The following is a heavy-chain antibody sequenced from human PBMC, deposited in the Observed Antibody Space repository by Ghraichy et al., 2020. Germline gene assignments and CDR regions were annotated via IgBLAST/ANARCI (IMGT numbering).Heavy chain of an antibody. CDR1: GFIFSTYG. Sequence: LSLTCAASGFIFSTYGMHWVRQAPGKGLEWVAVIWYDGSNKYYADSVKGRFTISRDNSKNTLYLQMNSLRAEDTAVYYCARAVGPYDYWGQGTLVTVSS. CDR2: IWYDGSNK. CDR3: ARAVGPYDY. J-gene: IGHJ4*02. D-gene: IGHD3-16*01. V-gene: IGHV3-33*01.